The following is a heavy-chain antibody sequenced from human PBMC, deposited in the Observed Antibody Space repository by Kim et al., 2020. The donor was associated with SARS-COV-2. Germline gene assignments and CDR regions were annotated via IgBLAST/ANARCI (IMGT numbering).Heavy chain of an antibody. V-gene: IGHV4-39*01. CDR1: GGSISSSSYY. CDR2: IYYSGST. D-gene: IGHD3-9*01. CDR3: ARLAPYYDILTGYPDYFDY. Sequence: SETLSLTCTVSGGSISSSSYYWGWIRQPPGKGLEWIGSIYYSGSTYYNPSLKSRVTISVDTSKNQFSLKLSSVTAADTAVYYCARLAPYYDILTGYPDYFDYWGQGTLVTVSS. J-gene: IGHJ4*02.